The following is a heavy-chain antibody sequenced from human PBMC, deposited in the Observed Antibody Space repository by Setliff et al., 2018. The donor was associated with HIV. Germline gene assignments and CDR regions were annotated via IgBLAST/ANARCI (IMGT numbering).Heavy chain of an antibody. D-gene: IGHD2-15*01. V-gene: IGHV1-18*01. CDR1: GYTFTSYG. CDR2: ISAYNGNT. J-gene: IGHJ6*02. CDR3: AKTLPTLYPPHDYYFAMDV. Sequence: ASVKVSCKASGYTFTSYGISWVRQAPGQGLEWMGWISAYNGNTNYAQKLQGRVTMTTDTSTSTAYMELRSLRSDDTAVYYCAKTLPTLYPPHDYYFAMDVWGQGTTVTVSS.